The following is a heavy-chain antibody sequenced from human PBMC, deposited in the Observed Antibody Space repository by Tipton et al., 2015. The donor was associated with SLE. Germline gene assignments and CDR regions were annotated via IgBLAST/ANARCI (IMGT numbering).Heavy chain of an antibody. D-gene: IGHD6-19*01. CDR1: GFTFSSYA. J-gene: IGHJ4*02. V-gene: IGHV3-23*01. CDR2: ISGSGGST. CDR3: ARDLAVGSDY. Sequence: SLRLSCAASGFTFSSYAMSWVRQAPGKGLEWVSAISGSGGSTYCADSVKGRFTISRDNSKNTLYLQMNSLRAEDTAVYYCARDLAVGSDYWGQGTLVTVSS.